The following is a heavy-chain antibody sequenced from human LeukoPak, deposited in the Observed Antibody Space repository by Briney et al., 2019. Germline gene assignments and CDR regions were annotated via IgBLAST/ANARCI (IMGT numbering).Heavy chain of an antibody. J-gene: IGHJ4*02. D-gene: IGHD3-22*01. V-gene: IGHV1-69*13. CDR3: AGAVFNYYDSSGYVPGRFDY. CDR2: IIPIFGTA. CDR1: GGTFSSYA. Sequence: GASVKVSCKASGGTFSSYAISWVRQAPGQGLEWMGGIIPIFGTANYAQKFQGRVTITADESTSTAYMELSSLRSEDTAVYYCAGAVFNYYDSSGYVPGRFDYWGQGTLVTVSS.